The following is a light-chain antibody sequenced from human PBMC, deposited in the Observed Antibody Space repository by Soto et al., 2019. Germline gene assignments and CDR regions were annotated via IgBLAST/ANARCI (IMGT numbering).Light chain of an antibody. V-gene: IGKV3-15*01. CDR3: QQYNNWPPYT. Sequence: EIVMTQSPATLSASAGERATLSCRASQSVSSNLAWYQQKPGQAPRLLIYGASTRATGIPAWFSGSGSGTEFTLTISSLQSEDFAVYYCQQYNNWPPYTFGQGTKLEIK. CDR1: QSVSSN. CDR2: GAS. J-gene: IGKJ2*01.